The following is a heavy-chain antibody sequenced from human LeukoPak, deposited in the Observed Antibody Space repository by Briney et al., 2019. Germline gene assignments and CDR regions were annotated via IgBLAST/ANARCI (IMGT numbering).Heavy chain of an antibody. CDR1: GFTFSNYW. CDR2: INSDGINT. J-gene: IGHJ3*02. CDR3: ARYGYYYDSSGSERHDAFDI. D-gene: IGHD3-22*01. V-gene: IGHV3-74*01. Sequence: PAGGSLRLSCAASGFTFSNYWMHWVRQAPGKGLVWVSRINSDGINTSYADSVKGRFTISRDNAKNSLYLQMNSLRAEDTAVYYCARYGYYYDSSGSERHDAFDIWGQGTMVTVSS.